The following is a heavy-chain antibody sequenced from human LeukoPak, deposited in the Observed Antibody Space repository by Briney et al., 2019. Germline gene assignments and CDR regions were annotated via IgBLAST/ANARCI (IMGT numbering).Heavy chain of an antibody. D-gene: IGHD2-2*01. V-gene: IGHV5-51*01. CDR2: IYPGDSDT. Sequence: GESLKISCKGSGYSFTSSGIGWVRQSPGKGLGWRGIIYPGDSDTRYSPSFQGKVTISADKSISTAYLQWSSLKASDTAMYYCARLGYCSSTSCYPNWFDPWGQGTLVTVSS. CDR1: GYSFTSSG. CDR3: ARLGYCSSTSCYPNWFDP. J-gene: IGHJ5*02.